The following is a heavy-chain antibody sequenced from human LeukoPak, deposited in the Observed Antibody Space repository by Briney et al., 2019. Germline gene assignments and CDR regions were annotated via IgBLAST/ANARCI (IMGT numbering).Heavy chain of an antibody. D-gene: IGHD6-13*01. CDR2: ISWNSGSI. CDR1: GFTFDDYA. CDR3: AKDSSSSWYGGGFAY. V-gene: IGHV3-9*01. Sequence: GRSLRLYCAASGFTFDDYAMHWVRQAPGKGLEWVSGISWNSGSIGYADSVKGRFTISRDNAKNSLYLQMNSLRAEDTALYYCAKDSSSSWYGGGFAYWGQGTLVTVSS. J-gene: IGHJ4*02.